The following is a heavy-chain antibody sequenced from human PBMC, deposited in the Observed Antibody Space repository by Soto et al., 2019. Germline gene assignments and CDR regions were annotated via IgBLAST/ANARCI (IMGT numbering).Heavy chain of an antibody. CDR3: ARALVRTYYYDSSGPNAFDI. CDR2: IIPIFGTA. Sequence: SVKVSCKASGGTFSSYSISWVRQAPGQGLEWMGGIIPIFGTANYAQKFQGRVTITADESTSTAYMELSSLRSEDTAVYYCARALVRTYYYDSSGPNAFDIWGQGTMVTVSS. V-gene: IGHV1-69*13. J-gene: IGHJ3*02. CDR1: GGTFSSYS. D-gene: IGHD3-22*01.